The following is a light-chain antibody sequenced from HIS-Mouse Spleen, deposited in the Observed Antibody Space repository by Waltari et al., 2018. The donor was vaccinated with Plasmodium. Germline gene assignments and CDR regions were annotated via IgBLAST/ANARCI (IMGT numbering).Light chain of an antibody. V-gene: IGKV1-39*01. J-gene: IGKJ4*01. CDR1: QSISSY. CDR3: QQSYSTPPT. CDR2: AAS. Sequence: DIQMTQSPSSLSASVGDRVTITCRASQSISSYLNWYQQKPGKAPKLLIYAASSLQSGVPPRLSGSGPGTDFTLTISSLQPEAFATHYCQQSYSTPPTFGGGTKVEIK.